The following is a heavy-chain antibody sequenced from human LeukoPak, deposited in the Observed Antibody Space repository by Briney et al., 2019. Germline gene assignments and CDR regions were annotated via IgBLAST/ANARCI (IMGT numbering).Heavy chain of an antibody. CDR2: IYNSGTT. D-gene: IGHD3-10*01. J-gene: IGHJ5*02. Sequence: PSQTLSLTCVVSGGSISRGSYYWNWIRQPAGKGLEWMGRIYNSGTTNYNPSLESRVTISGDMSRNQLSLQLTSVTAADTAVYYCARVASRLLWFGENKPNWFDPWGQGTLVTVSS. CDR3: ARVASRLLWFGENKPNWFDP. CDR1: GGSISRGSYY. V-gene: IGHV4-61*02.